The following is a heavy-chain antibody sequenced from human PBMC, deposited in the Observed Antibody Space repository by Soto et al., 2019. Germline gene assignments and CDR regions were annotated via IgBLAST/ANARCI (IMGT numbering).Heavy chain of an antibody. D-gene: IGHD2-8*01. CDR1: GYTFSRYG. V-gene: IGHV1-18*01. CDR3: AKNGQPPYYYYGLDV. Sequence: ASVKVSCKASGYTFSRYGISWVRQAPGQGLEWMGWISGYNGDTNYAQKFQGRVTMTIDASTTTAYMELRSLTSDDTAVYYCAKNGQPPYYYYGLDVWGQGTTVTVSS. CDR2: ISGYNGDT. J-gene: IGHJ6*02.